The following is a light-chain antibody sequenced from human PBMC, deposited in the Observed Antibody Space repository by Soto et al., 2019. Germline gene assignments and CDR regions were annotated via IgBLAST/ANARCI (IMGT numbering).Light chain of an antibody. V-gene: IGLV2-14*03. J-gene: IGLJ2*01. CDR2: DVS. Sequence: QSALTQPASVSGSPGQSITISCTGTSSDVGAYNYVSWYQHPPGKAPKLMIYDVSSRPSGISHRFSGSKSGSMASLTISGLQAEDEADYYCTSYTSGATLLFGGGTKLTVL. CDR1: SSDVGAYNY. CDR3: TSYTSGATLL.